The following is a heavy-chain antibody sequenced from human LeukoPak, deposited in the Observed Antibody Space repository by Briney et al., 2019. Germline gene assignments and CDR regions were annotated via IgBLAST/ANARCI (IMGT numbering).Heavy chain of an antibody. V-gene: IGHV3-53*01. Sequence: PGGSLRLSCAASGFTVSSNYMGWVRQAPGKGLEWVSVIYSGGSTYYADSVKGRFTISRDNSKNTLYLQMNSLRAEDTAVYYCARETYYYDSSGYYFRDYWGQGTLVTVSS. CDR2: IYSGGST. D-gene: IGHD3-22*01. CDR1: GFTVSSNY. CDR3: ARETYYYDSSGYYFRDY. J-gene: IGHJ4*02.